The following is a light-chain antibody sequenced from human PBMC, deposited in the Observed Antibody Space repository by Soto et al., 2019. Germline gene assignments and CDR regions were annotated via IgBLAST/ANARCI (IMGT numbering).Light chain of an antibody. CDR2: WAS. CDR1: QNILYSSDNKTY. V-gene: IGKV4-1*01. CDR3: QQYYSSPPT. J-gene: IGKJ1*01. Sequence: IEMTQSPDSLAVSLSERATINCKSSQNILYSSDNKTYLSWYQQRPGQPPKLLFYWASTRDSGVPDRFSGSGSGTHFTLTITSLQAEDVAVYYCQQYYSSPPTFGQGTKVDIK.